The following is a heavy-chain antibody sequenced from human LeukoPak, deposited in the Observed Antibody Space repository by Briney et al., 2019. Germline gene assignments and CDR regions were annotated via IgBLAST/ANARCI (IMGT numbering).Heavy chain of an antibody. Sequence: SGPTLVKPTQTLTLTCTFSEFSLSTSGVGVGWIRQPPGKALEWLALIYWDDDKRYSPSLKSRLTITKDTSKNQVVLTMTNMDPVDTATYYCARRLYYYDIGWFDPWGQGTLVTVSS. V-gene: IGHV2-5*02. J-gene: IGHJ5*02. CDR2: IYWDDDK. D-gene: IGHD3-22*01. CDR1: EFSLSTSGVG. CDR3: ARRLYYYDIGWFDP.